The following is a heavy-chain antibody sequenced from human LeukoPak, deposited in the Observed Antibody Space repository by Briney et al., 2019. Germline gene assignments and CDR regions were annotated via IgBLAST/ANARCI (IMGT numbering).Heavy chain of an antibody. V-gene: IGHV3-74*01. CDR3: TRGYSGYGNFDC. J-gene: IGHJ4*02. D-gene: IGHD5-12*01. Sequence: PGGSLRLSCAAIGFTSNYWMHWVCQAPGKGLVWVSRISGDGSTTFYADSVKGRFTISRDNSKNTLYLQMNSLRAEDTAVYYCTRGYSGYGNFDCWGQGTLVTVSS. CDR1: GFTSNYW. CDR2: ISGDGSTT.